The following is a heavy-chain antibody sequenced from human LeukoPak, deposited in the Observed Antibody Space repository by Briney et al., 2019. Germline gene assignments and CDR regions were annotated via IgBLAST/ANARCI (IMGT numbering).Heavy chain of an antibody. CDR3: ARSIISADYYFDY. CDR2: ITNDGTST. V-gene: IGHV3-74*01. D-gene: IGHD6-6*01. J-gene: IGHJ4*02. CDR1: GFTFSTYW. Sequence: GGSLRLSCTASGFTFSTYWMHWVRQVPGKGLGWVSRITNDGTSTSYGGSVKGRFTISRDNAKNTLYLQMNSLRAEDTAVYYCARSIISADYYFDYWGRGTLVTVSS.